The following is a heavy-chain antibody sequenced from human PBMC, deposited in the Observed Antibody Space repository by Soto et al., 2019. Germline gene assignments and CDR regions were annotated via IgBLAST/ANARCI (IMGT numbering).Heavy chain of an antibody. CDR3: ARRWAYRGYHSTAFDI. D-gene: IGHD3-22*01. J-gene: IGHJ3*02. V-gene: IGHV4-59*08. Sequence: ETLSLTCTVSGGSISSYYWSWIRQPPGKGLEWIGYIYYSGSTNYNPSLKSRVTISVDTSKNQFSLKLSSVTAADTAVYYCARRWAYRGYHSTAFDIWGQGTMVTV. CDR2: IYYSGST. CDR1: GGSISSYY.